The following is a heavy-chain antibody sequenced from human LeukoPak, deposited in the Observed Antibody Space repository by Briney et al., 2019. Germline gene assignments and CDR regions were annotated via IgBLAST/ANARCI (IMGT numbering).Heavy chain of an antibody. CDR3: ARLRAAMARVWGMDV. V-gene: IGHV1-8*01. J-gene: IGHJ6*02. D-gene: IGHD5-18*01. CDR2: MNPNSGNT. CDR1: GYTFTSYD. Sequence: GASVKVSCKASGYTFTSYDINWVRQATGQGLEWMGWMNPNSGNTGYAQKFQGRVTMTRNTSISTAYMELSSLRSEDTAVYYCARLRAAMARVWGMDVWGQGTAVTVSS.